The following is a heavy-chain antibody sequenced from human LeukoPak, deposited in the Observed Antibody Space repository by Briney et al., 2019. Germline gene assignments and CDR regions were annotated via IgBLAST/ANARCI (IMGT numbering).Heavy chain of an antibody. D-gene: IGHD5-18*01. V-gene: IGHV3-23*01. J-gene: IGHJ4*02. CDR3: ARVDTATNYYFDY. CDR1: GFTFSSYA. Sequence: GGSLRLSCAASGFTFSSYAMSWVRQAPGKGLEWVSAISGSGGRTYYADSVKGRFTISRDNSKNTLYLQMNSLRAEDTAVYYCARVDTATNYYFDYWGQGTLVTVSS. CDR2: ISGSGGRT.